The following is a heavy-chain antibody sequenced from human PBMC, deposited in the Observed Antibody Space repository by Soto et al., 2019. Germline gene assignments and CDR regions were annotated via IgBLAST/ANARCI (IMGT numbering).Heavy chain of an antibody. J-gene: IGHJ4*02. V-gene: IGHV3-49*03. Sequence: GGSLRLSCTASGFTFGDYAMSWFRQAPGKGLEWVGFIRSKAYGGTTEYAASVKGRFTISRDDSKSIAYLQMNSLKTEDTAVYYCTRGKYCSGGSCREWDYWGQGTLVTVSS. D-gene: IGHD2-15*01. CDR1: GFTFGDYA. CDR3: TRGKYCSGGSCREWDY. CDR2: IRSKAYGGTT.